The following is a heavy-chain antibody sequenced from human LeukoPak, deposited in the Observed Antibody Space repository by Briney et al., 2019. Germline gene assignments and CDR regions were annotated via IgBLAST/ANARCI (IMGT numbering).Heavy chain of an antibody. CDR1: GFTFSSFA. D-gene: IGHD4-17*01. J-gene: IGHJ4*02. CDR3: AKDFPNDDYGDLPAT. CDR2: ISASGNST. V-gene: IGHV3-23*01. Sequence: PGGSLRLSCAASGFTFSSFAMTWVRQAPGAGLEWVSAISASGNSTYYADSVTGRFTISRDNSKNTLYLQMNTLTADDTAVYYCAKDFPNDDYGDLPATWGQGTLVTVSS.